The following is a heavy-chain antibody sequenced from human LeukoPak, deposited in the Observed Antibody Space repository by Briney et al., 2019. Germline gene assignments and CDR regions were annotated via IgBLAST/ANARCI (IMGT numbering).Heavy chain of an antibody. J-gene: IGHJ6*02. D-gene: IGHD6-13*01. CDR1: GGSFRGYY. CDR3: ARGYSSSWYYYGMDV. CDR2: ISHSGST. V-gene: IGHV4-34*01. Sequence: SETLSLTCAVYGGSFRGYYWSWIRQPPGKGLEWIGEISHSGSTNYNPSLKSRVTISVNTSKNQFSLKLSSVTAADTAVYYCARGYSSSWYYYGMDVWGQGTTVTVSS.